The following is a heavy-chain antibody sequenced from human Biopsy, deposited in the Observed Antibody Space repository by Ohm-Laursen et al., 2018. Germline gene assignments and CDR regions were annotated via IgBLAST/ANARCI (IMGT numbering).Heavy chain of an antibody. CDR3: AKRGVKRGRPLDY. J-gene: IGHJ4*02. V-gene: IGHV1-69*01. CDR1: GGTFSSFG. Sequence: ESSVKVSCKASGGTFSSFGISWVRQAPGQGLEWMGEINSMFGTTNYAQTFQGRVTITADESTSTAYMEVSSLRSEDTAVYYCAKRGVKRGRPLDYWGQGTLVTVSS. D-gene: IGHD1-26*01. CDR2: INSMFGTT.